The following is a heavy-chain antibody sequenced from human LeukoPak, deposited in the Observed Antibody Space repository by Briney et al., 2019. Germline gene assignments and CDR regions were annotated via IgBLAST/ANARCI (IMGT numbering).Heavy chain of an antibody. D-gene: IGHD3-10*01. CDR3: ARDKNPYGIYDRPDY. CDR1: GYTFTSYD. CDR2: MNPNRGDT. Sequence: ASVKVSCKASGYTFTSYDIHWVRQATGQGLEWMGRMNPNRGDTDYAQKFQGRVTMTRDTSISTAYMELRSLRSDDTAVYYCARDKNPYGIYDRPDYWGQGTLVTVSS. J-gene: IGHJ4*02. V-gene: IGHV1-8*01.